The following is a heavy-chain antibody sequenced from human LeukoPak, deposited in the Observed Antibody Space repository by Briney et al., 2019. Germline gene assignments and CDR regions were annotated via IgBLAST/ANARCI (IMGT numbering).Heavy chain of an antibody. CDR1: GFTVSSNY. V-gene: IGHV3-66*01. D-gene: IGHD3-3*01. J-gene: IGHJ4*02. CDR3: AKDHPYYDFWSGYYGGDY. Sequence: GGSLRLSCAASGFTVSSNYMSWVRQAPGKGLEWVSVIYSGGSTYYADSVKGRFTISRDNSKNTLYLQMNSLRAEDTAVYYCAKDHPYYDFWSGYYGGDYWGQGTLVTVSS. CDR2: IYSGGST.